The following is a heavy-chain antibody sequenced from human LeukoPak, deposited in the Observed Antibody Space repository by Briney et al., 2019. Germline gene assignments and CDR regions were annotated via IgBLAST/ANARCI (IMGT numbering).Heavy chain of an antibody. Sequence: GGSLRLSCAASGLTFSMPAMDWVRQAPGKGLEWVAFIQNDGNSKNYADSVKGRFTISRDNSKNTLYLQMNSLRAEDTAVYYCARGEVVVAATFDYWGQGTLVTVSS. V-gene: IGHV3-30*02. CDR2: IQNDGNSK. CDR1: GLTFSMPA. CDR3: ARGEVVVAATFDY. D-gene: IGHD2-15*01. J-gene: IGHJ4*02.